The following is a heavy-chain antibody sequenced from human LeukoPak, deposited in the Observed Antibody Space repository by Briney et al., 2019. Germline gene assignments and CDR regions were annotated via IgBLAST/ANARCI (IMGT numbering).Heavy chain of an antibody. J-gene: IGHJ5*02. CDR3: ARGYSSSWYFNWFDP. D-gene: IGHD6-13*01. Sequence: SETLSLTCTVSGGSMSSYYWSWIRQPPGKGLEWIGSIYHSGTTYYNPSLKSRVTISVDTSKNQFSLKLTSVTAADTAVYYCARGYSSSWYFNWFDPWGQGTLVTVSS. CDR2: IYHSGTT. CDR1: GGSMSSYY. V-gene: IGHV4-59*08.